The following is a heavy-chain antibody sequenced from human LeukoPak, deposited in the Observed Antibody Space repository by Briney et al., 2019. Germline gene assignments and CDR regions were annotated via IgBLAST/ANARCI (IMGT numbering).Heavy chain of an antibody. Sequence: PGGSLRLSCAASGFTFSDYYMSWIRQAPGKGLEWVSYISSSGSTIYYADSVKGRFTISRDNAKNSLYLQMNSLRAEDTAMYYCARRVSSGYYYAAYYFDYWGQGTLVTVSS. CDR1: GFTFSDYY. J-gene: IGHJ4*02. CDR2: ISSSGSTI. D-gene: IGHD3-22*01. V-gene: IGHV3-11*01. CDR3: ARRVSSGYYYAAYYFDY.